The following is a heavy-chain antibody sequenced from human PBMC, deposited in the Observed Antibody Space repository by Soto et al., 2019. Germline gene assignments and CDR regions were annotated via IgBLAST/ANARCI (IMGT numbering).Heavy chain of an antibody. V-gene: IGHV4-34*01. CDR1: SGSFSGYY. CDR3: ARGYESSRRYLPLLDY. Sequence: QVQLQQWGAGLLKPSETLSLRSVVNSGSFSGYYWSWIRQTPGKGLEWIGEISHSGSTNYNPSLMSRVTMSADTSQKQFSLRLSSVTAADTALYFCARGYESSRRYLPLLDYWGQGTLVTVSS. D-gene: IGHD3-22*01. J-gene: IGHJ4*02. CDR2: ISHSGST.